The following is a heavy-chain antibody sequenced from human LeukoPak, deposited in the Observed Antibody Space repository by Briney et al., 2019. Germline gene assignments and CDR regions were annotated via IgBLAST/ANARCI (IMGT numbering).Heavy chain of an antibody. V-gene: IGHV1-2*02. CDR1: GYTFTGYY. J-gene: IGHJ3*02. CDR3: AGVRGYCSGGSCYPDAFDI. Sequence: ASVKVSCKASGYTFTGYYMHWVRQAPGQGLEWMGWINPNSGGTNYAQKFQGRVTMTRDTSISTAYMELSRLRSDDTAVYYCAGVRGYCSGGSCYPDAFDIWGQGTMVTASS. D-gene: IGHD2-15*01. CDR2: INPNSGGT.